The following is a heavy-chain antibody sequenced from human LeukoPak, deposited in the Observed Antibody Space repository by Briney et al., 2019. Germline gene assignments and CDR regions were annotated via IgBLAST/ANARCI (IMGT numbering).Heavy chain of an antibody. CDR1: GFTSSSYG. CDR3: AKDVREIVVVVAATRIAVAGTFDY. D-gene: IGHD2-15*01. CDR2: ISYDGSNK. J-gene: IGHJ4*02. Sequence: GRSLRLSCAASGFTSSSYGMHWVRQAPGKGLEWVAVISYDGSNKYYADSVKGRFTISRDNSKNTLYLQMNSLRAEDTAVYYCAKDVREIVVVVAATRIAVAGTFDYWGQGTLVTVSS. V-gene: IGHV3-30*18.